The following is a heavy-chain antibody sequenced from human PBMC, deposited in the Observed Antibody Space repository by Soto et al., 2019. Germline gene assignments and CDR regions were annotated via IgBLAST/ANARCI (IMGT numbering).Heavy chain of an antibody. CDR2: IYYSGST. D-gene: IGHD3-9*01. V-gene: IGHV4-31*03. CDR3: ARALRNGLRYFDWHDNSPHFDY. J-gene: IGHJ4*02. Sequence: SETLSLTCTVSGGSISSGGYYWSWIRQHPGKGLEWIGYIYYSGSTYYNPSLKSRVTISVDTSKNQFSLKLSSVTAADTAVYYCARALRNGLRYFDWHDNSPHFDYWGQGTLVTVSS. CDR1: GGSISSGGYY.